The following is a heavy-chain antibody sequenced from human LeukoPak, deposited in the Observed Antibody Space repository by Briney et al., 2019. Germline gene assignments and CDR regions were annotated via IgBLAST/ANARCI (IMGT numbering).Heavy chain of an antibody. CDR1: GYTFTSYG. CDR3: ARDQIRKAVAVNWFDP. D-gene: IGHD6-19*01. CDR2: ICTYNGNT. V-gene: IGHV1-18*01. J-gene: IGHJ5*02. Sequence: ASVKVSCKASGYTFTSYGISWVRQAPGQGLEWMGWICTYNGNTNYAQKLQDRVTMTTDTSTNTAYMELRNLRSDDTAVYYCARDQIRKAVAVNWFDPWGQGTLVTVSS.